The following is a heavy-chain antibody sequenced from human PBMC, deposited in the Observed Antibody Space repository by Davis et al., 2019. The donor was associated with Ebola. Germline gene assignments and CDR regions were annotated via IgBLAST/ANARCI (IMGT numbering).Heavy chain of an antibody. V-gene: IGHV4-39*01. CDR3: ARRLTYYYDSSGYHTSYYFDY. CDR1: GGSISSSSYY. CDR2: IYYSWST. Sequence: GSLRLSCTVSGGSISSSSYYWGWIRQPPGKGLEWIGSIYYSWSTSYNPSLKSRVTISVDTSKNQFSLKLSSVTAADTAVYYCARRLTYYYDSSGYHTSYYFDYWGQGTLVTVSS. J-gene: IGHJ4*02. D-gene: IGHD3-22*01.